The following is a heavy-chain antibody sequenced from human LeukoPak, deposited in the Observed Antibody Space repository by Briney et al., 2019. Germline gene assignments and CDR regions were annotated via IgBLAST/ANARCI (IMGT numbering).Heavy chain of an antibody. D-gene: IGHD3-10*01. V-gene: IGHV4-59*01. Sequence: SETLSLTCTVSGGSISSYYWSWIRQPPGKGLEWIGYIYYSGSTNYNPSLKSRVTISVDTSKNQFSLKLSSVTAADTAVYYCVRGSGVSSDYWGQGTLVTVSS. CDR1: GGSISSYY. J-gene: IGHJ4*02. CDR3: VRGSGVSSDY. CDR2: IYYSGST.